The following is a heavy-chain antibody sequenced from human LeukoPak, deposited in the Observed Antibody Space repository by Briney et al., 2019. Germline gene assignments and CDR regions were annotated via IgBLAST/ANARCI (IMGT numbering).Heavy chain of an antibody. CDR2: ISSSGSTI. D-gene: IGHD3-10*01. J-gene: IGHJ6*02. CDR1: GFTFSDYY. CDR3: ARDYYSSGRVYYYYYGMDV. V-gene: IGHV3-11*01. Sequence: GGSLRLSCGASGFTFSDYYMNWIRQAPGKGLEWVSYISSSGSTIYYADSVKGRFTISRDNAKNSLYLHMNSLRAEDTAVYYCARDYYSSGRVYYYYYGMDVWGQGTTVTVSS.